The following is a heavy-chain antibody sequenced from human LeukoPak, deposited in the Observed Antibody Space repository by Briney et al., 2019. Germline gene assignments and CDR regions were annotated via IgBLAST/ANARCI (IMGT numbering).Heavy chain of an antibody. D-gene: IGHD4-17*01. V-gene: IGHV3-23*01. J-gene: IGHJ6*02. CDR3: AKAEGYGDYAYYYYGMDV. CDR1: GFTFSSYA. Sequence: GGSLRLSCAASGFTFSSYAMSWVRQAPGKGLEWVSAISGSGGSTYYADSVKGRFTISRDNSKNTLYLQMNSLRAEDTAVYYCAKAEGYGDYAYYYYGMDVWGQGTMVTVSS. CDR2: ISGSGGST.